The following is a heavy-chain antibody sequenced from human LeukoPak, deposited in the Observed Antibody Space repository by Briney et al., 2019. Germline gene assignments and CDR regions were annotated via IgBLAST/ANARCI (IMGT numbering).Heavy chain of an antibody. Sequence: ASVTVSCKASGYTFSDYYVHWVRQAPGQGLEWMGGINPNSGGTNFAQKFQGRVTMTRDTSIRTVYLEMSSLRSDDTALYYCARAKYLDYWGQGTPVTVSS. V-gene: IGHV1-2*02. J-gene: IGHJ4*02. CDR2: INPNSGGT. CDR3: ARAKYLDY. CDR1: GYTFSDYY.